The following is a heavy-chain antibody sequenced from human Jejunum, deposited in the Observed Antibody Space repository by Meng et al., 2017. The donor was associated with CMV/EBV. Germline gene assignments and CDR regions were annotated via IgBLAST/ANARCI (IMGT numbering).Heavy chain of an antibody. CDR1: GYTFTNHG. D-gene: IGHD2-2*01. CDR2: ISLYNGNT. J-gene: IGHJ4*02. V-gene: IGHV1-18*01. Sequence: QVQLVQSGPDVKKPGASVKVSCKASGYTFTNHGITWVRQAPGQGLEWMGWISLYNGNTNYAPKFQGRVTMTTDTSTSTAYMELRSLRNDDTAVYYCTKGRTVVVIPTGDFDSWGQGTLVTFSS. CDR3: TKGRTVVVIPTGDFDS.